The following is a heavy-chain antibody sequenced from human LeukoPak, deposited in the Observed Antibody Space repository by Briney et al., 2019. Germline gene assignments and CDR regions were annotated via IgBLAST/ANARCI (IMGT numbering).Heavy chain of an antibody. V-gene: IGHV3-21*01. J-gene: IGHJ4*02. Sequence: GGSLRLSCAASGFTFSSYSMNWFRQAPGKGLEWVSSISSSSSYIYYADSVKGRFTISRDNAKNSLYLQMNSLRAEDTAVYYCARERGGDSGYDPFDYWGQGTLVTVSS. CDR2: ISSSSSYI. D-gene: IGHD5-12*01. CDR3: ARERGGDSGYDPFDY. CDR1: GFTFSSYS.